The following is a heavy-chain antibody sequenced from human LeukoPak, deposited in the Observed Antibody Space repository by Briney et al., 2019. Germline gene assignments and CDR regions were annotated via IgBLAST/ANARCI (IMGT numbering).Heavy chain of an antibody. CDR1: GFTFSSYG. CDR2: IRYDGSNK. Sequence: GGSLRLFCAASGFTFSSYGMHWVRQAPGKGLEWVAFIRYDGSNKYYADSVKGRFTISRDNSKNTLYLQMNSLRAEDTAVYYCAKVGGDYVSEEDWYFDLWGRGTLVTVSS. V-gene: IGHV3-30*02. CDR3: AKVGGDYVSEEDWYFDL. J-gene: IGHJ2*01. D-gene: IGHD4-17*01.